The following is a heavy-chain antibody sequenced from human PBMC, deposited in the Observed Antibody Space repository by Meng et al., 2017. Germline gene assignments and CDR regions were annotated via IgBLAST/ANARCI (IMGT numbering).Heavy chain of an antibody. D-gene: IGHD3-22*01. J-gene: IGHJ4*02. CDR1: GGSFSGSY. CDR2: INHSGST. V-gene: IGHV4-34*01. Sequence: VQLPQRGAGLFEPAEPLSLPCAGYGGSFSGSYWSWIRQPPGKGLEWIGEINHSGSTNYHPSLKSRVTISVETSKNQFSLKLSSVTAADTAVYYCARVRYYYDSSGYYATSYYFDYWGQGTLVTVSS. CDR3: ARVRYYYDSSGYYATSYYFDY.